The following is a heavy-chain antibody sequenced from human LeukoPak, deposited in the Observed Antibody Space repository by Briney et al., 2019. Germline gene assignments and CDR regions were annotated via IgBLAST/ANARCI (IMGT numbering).Heavy chain of an antibody. CDR1: GYSISSDNY. CDR2: IYHSGST. V-gene: IGHV4-38-2*01. CDR3: ARAPRDSSSSNYMRRFDY. J-gene: IGHJ4*02. D-gene: IGHD3-22*01. Sequence: SETLSLTCAVSGYSISSDNYWVWIRQPPGQGLEWTGGIYHSGSTYYNPSLKSRVTMSVDTSKNQFSLKVSSVTVADTAVYYCARAPRDSSSSNYMRRFDYWGQGTLVTVSS.